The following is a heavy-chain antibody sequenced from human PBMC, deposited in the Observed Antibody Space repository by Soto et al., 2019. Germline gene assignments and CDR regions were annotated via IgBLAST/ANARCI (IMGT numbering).Heavy chain of an antibody. Sequence: PSETLSLTCTVSGGSISSYYWNWIRQPPGKGLEWIGFIYTGSTNYNPSLKSRVAISVDTSKNQFSLKVTSVTAADTAVYYCARDGYSPMDVWGQGTTVTV. J-gene: IGHJ6*02. V-gene: IGHV4-59*01. D-gene: IGHD6-13*01. CDR1: GGSISSYY. CDR2: IYTGST. CDR3: ARDGYSPMDV.